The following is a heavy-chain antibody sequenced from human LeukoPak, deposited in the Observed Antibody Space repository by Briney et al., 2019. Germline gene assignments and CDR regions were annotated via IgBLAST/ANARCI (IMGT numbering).Heavy chain of an antibody. V-gene: IGHV3-23*01. J-gene: IGHJ4*02. Sequence: GGSLRLSCAASGFTFSNSAMTWVRQAPGKGLEWVSAISGSGDKIHYADSVKGRFAIPRDNSKNTLYLQMNSLRDADTAIYYCAKDWSCDYWGQGTLITVSS. CDR1: GFTFSNSA. CDR2: ISGSGDKI. CDR3: AKDWSCDY. D-gene: IGHD1-26*01.